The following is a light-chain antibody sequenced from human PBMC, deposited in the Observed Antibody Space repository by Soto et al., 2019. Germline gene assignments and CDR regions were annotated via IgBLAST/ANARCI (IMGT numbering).Light chain of an antibody. CDR2: EVT. CDR3: SSYTTSSTRV. CDR1: SSDLGIYNY. V-gene: IGLV2-14*01. Sequence: LTQPASVSGSPGQSIAISCSGSSSDLGIYNYVSWYQQHPGKVPKLIIFEVTNRPSGVSNRFSGSKSGNTASLTISGLQAEDEADYYCSSYTTSSTRVFGTGTKSPS. J-gene: IGLJ1*01.